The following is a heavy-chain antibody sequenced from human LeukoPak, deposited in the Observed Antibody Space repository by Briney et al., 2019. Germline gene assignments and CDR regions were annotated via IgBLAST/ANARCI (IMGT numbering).Heavy chain of an antibody. CDR2: IAADSTT. CDR1: GFPFSSCF. D-gene: IGHD3-10*01. CDR3: ARREPGVRGVILYNWFDP. V-gene: IGHV3-66*04. J-gene: IGHJ5*02. Sequence: GGSLRLSCAASGFPFSSCFMSWVRQAPRRGLECVSTIAADSTTYYAVSVKGRFTISRDNSKNTLYLQMNSLRAEDTAVYYCARREPGVRGVILYNWFDPWGQGTLVTVSS.